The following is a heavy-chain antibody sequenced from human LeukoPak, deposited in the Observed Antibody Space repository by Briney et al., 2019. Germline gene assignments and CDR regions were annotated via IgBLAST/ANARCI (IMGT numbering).Heavy chain of an antibody. J-gene: IGHJ6*03. V-gene: IGHV4-59*01. CDR3: AREGGYSHYAPYYYYYMDV. CDR2: IYYSEST. D-gene: IGHD4-11*01. Sequence: SETLSLTCTVSGGSISSYYWSWIRQPPGKGLEWIGYIYYSESTNYNPSLKSRVTISVDTSRNQFSLKLSSVTAADTAVYYCAREGGYSHYAPYYYYYMDVWGKGTTVTVSS. CDR1: GGSISSYY.